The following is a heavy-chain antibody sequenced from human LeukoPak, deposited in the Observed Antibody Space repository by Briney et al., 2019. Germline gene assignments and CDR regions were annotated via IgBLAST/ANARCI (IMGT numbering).Heavy chain of an antibody. V-gene: IGHV4-39*01. CDR3: ARLPLYSSSWTEAYYFDY. D-gene: IGHD6-13*01. J-gene: IGHJ4*02. Sequence: SETLSLTCTVSGGSISSSSYYWGWIRQPPGKGLEWIGSIYYSGSTYYNPSLKSRVTISVDTSKNQFSLKLSSVTAAGTAVYYCARLPLYSSSWTEAYYFDYWGQGTLVTVSS. CDR2: IYYSGST. CDR1: GGSISSSSYY.